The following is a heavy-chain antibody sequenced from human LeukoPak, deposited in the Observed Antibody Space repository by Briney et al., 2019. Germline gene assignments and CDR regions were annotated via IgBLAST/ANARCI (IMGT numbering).Heavy chain of an antibody. D-gene: IGHD3-3*01. Sequence: GASVKVSCKASGYTFTSYGISWVRQAPGQGLEWMGGIIPIFGTANYAQKFQGRVTITADESTSTAYMELSSLRSEDTAVYYCARAGRITIFGVVNENWFDPWGQGTLVTVSS. J-gene: IGHJ5*02. V-gene: IGHV1-69*13. CDR2: IIPIFGTA. CDR3: ARAGRITIFGVVNENWFDP. CDR1: GYTFTSYG.